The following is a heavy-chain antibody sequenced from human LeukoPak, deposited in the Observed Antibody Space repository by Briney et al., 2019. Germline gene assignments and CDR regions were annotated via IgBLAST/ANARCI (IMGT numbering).Heavy chain of an antibody. D-gene: IGHD3-22*01. V-gene: IGHV1-18*01. Sequence: ASVKVSCKASGYTFISYGINWVRQAPGQGLEWMGWISAYNGNTNYAQKLQGRVTMTTDTSTSTAYMELRSLRSDDTAVYYCARGGRPYYYDSSGYQKVEYFQHWGQGTLVTVSS. CDR3: ARGGRPYYYDSSGYQKVEYFQH. J-gene: IGHJ1*01. CDR2: ISAYNGNT. CDR1: GYTFISYG.